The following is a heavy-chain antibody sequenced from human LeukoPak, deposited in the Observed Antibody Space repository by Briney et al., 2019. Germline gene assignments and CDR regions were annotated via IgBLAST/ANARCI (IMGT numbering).Heavy chain of an antibody. CDR2: ISSSSSTI. CDR1: GFTFSSYS. D-gene: IGHD2-15*01. J-gene: IGHJ4*02. V-gene: IGHV3-48*04. CDR3: ARLAGYCSGGSCYDSYFDY. Sequence: PGGSLRLSCAASGFTFSSYSMNWVRQAPGKGLEWVSYISSSSSTIYYADSVKGRFTISRDNAKNSLYLQMNSLRAEDTAVYYCARLAGYCSGGSCYDSYFDYWGQGTLVTVSS.